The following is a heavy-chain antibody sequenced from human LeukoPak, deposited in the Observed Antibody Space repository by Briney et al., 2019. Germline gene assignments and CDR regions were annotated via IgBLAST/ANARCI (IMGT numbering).Heavy chain of an antibody. CDR2: IRYDGSDK. J-gene: IGHJ4*02. D-gene: IGHD1-26*01. CDR3: ARGPAANSGNYYVGDY. V-gene: IGHV3-30*02. CDR1: GFIFSSYG. Sequence: PGGSLRLSCAASGFIFSSYGMHWVRQAPGKGLEWVACIRYDGSDKFYADSVKGRFTISRDNAKNTLYLQMNSLRAEDTAVYYCARGPAANSGNYYVGDYWGQGTLVTVSS.